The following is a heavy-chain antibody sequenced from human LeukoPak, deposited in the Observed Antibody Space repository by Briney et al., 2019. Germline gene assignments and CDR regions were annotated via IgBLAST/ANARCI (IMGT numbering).Heavy chain of an antibody. V-gene: IGHV1-3*01. CDR3: ARDLHRHIVVVIHSGPIPFYYYGMDV. D-gene: IGHD3-22*01. Sequence: ASVKVSCKASGYTFTSYAMHWVRQAPGQRLEWMGWINAGNGNTKYSQKFQGRVTITRDTSASTAYMELSSLRSEDTAVYYCARDLHRHIVVVIHSGPIPFYYYGMDVWGQGTTVTVSS. CDR2: INAGNGNT. CDR1: GYTFTSYA. J-gene: IGHJ6*02.